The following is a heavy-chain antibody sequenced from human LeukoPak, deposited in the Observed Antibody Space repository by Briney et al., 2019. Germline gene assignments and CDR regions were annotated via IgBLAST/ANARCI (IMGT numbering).Heavy chain of an antibody. V-gene: IGHV1-46*01. CDR1: GYTFTSYY. J-gene: IGHJ4*02. CDR2: INPSGGST. CDR3: ARDQRDYDILTGYPGY. Sequence: ASVKVSCKASGYTFTSYYMHWVRQAPGQGLEWMGIINPSGGSTSYAQKFQGRVTMTRDTSTSTVYMELSSLRSEDTAVYYCARDQRDYDILTGYPGYWGQGTLVTVSS. D-gene: IGHD3-9*01.